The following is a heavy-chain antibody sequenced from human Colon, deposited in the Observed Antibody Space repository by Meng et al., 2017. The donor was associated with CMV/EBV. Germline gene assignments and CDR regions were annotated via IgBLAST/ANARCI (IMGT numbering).Heavy chain of an antibody. J-gene: IGHJ4*02. D-gene: IGHD3-16*01. CDR1: RGSLSGAHW. V-gene: IGHV4-4*01. Sequence: PPSLSCVVSRGSLSGAHWCGWVRQPPGGCLEWIGDIFHSGASNSNPSLKSRATISIDNSKNQFSLRLTSVTVADTAVYFCADPPAGLWGQGVLVTVSS. CDR2: IFHSGAS. CDR3: ADPPAGL.